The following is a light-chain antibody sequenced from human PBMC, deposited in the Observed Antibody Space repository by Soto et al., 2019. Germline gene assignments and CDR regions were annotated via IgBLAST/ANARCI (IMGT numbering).Light chain of an antibody. Sequence: QSVLTQPASVSGSPGQSITISCTGTSSDVGRYNYVSWYQQHPGKAPKLIIYVVDNRPSGVSNRFSGSKSGNTASLTISGLQAEDESDYYCASYAGSFHYFFGTGTKVPVL. CDR1: SSDVGRYNY. CDR3: ASYAGSFHYF. J-gene: IGLJ1*01. CDR2: VVD. V-gene: IGLV2-14*03.